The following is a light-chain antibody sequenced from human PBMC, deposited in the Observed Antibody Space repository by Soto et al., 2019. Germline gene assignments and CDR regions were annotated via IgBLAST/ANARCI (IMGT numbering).Light chain of an antibody. Sequence: EIVLTQSPGTLSLSPGERATLSCRASQSVSSNYLAWYQQKPGQAPRLLIFVASSRATGIPDRFGGSGSGTDFTLTISRLEPEDYAVYYCQQYGSPPWTFGQGTKVEIK. J-gene: IGKJ1*01. CDR1: QSVSSNY. CDR2: VAS. V-gene: IGKV3-20*01. CDR3: QQYGSPPWT.